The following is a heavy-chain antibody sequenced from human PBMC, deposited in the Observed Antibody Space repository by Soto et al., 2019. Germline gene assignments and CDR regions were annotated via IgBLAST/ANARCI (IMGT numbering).Heavy chain of an antibody. CDR1: GGTFSSYT. Sequence: ASVKVSCKASGGTFSSYTISWVRQAPGQGLEWMGRIIPILGIANYAQKFQGRVTITADKSTSTAYMELSSLRSEDTAVYYCARGGNFGYCSGGSCQPDDYWGQGTLVTVSS. CDR2: IIPILGIA. D-gene: IGHD2-15*01. V-gene: IGHV1-69*02. CDR3: ARGGNFGYCSGGSCQPDDY. J-gene: IGHJ4*02.